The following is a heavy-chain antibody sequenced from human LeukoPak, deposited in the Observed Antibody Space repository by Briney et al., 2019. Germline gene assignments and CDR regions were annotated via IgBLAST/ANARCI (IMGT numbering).Heavy chain of an antibody. V-gene: IGHV4-61*02. CDR1: DASISSGSYY. D-gene: IGHD3-10*01. Sequence: SETLSLTCTVSDASISSGSYYWSWIRQPAGKGLEWIGRIYTSGSTNYNPSLKSRVTISVDTSKNQFSLELSSVTAADTAVYYCARVGNVLLWFGELSPFYGTDVWGQGTTVTVSS. CDR2: IYTSGST. CDR3: ARVGNVLLWFGELSPFYGTDV. J-gene: IGHJ6*02.